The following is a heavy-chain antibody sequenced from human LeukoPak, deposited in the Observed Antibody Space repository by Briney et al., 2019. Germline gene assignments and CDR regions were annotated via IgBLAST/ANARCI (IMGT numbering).Heavy chain of an antibody. D-gene: IGHD5-24*01. CDR3: ASSRRPRGYVEMATIIPSIG. J-gene: IGHJ4*02. Sequence: ASVKVSCKASGGTFSSYAISWVRQAPGQGLEWMGRIIPIFGTANYAQKFQGRVTITTDESTSTAYMELSSLRSEDTAVYYCASSRRPRGYVEMATIIPSIGWGQGTLVTVSS. CDR2: IIPIFGTA. V-gene: IGHV1-69*05. CDR1: GGTFSSYA.